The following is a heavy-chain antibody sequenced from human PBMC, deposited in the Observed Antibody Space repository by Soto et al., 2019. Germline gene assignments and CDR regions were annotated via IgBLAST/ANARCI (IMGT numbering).Heavy chain of an antibody. Sequence: QVQLVQSGAEVKKPGSSVKVSCKASGDTFSSYAINWVRQAPGQGLEWMGGIIPMFGTANYAQKFKGRVTITAGESTSTVYMELSSLRSEDTAVYYCARVGPAHYYDSSGYYVPLDYWGQGTLVTVSS. V-gene: IGHV1-69*01. D-gene: IGHD3-22*01. CDR2: IIPMFGTA. J-gene: IGHJ4*02. CDR3: ARVGPAHYYDSSGYYVPLDY. CDR1: GDTFSSYA.